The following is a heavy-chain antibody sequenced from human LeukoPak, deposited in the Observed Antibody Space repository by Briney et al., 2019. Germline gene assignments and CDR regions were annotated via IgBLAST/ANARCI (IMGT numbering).Heavy chain of an antibody. V-gene: IGHV1-24*01. CDR2: FEPEDGET. Sequence: ASVKVYCKVSGYTLTELSMHWVRQAPGKGLEWMGGFEPEDGETIYAQKFQGRVTMTEDTSTDTAYMELSSLRSEDTAVYYCATVGREPRPSCPLCYYYYSMDVWGQGTTVTVSS. CDR3: ATVGREPRPSCPLCYYYYSMDV. CDR1: GYTLTELS. J-gene: IGHJ6*02. D-gene: IGHD2-2*01.